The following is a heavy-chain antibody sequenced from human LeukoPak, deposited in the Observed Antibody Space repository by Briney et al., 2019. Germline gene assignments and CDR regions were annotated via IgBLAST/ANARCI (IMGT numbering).Heavy chain of an antibody. CDR2: INTNTGNP. CDR1: GYTFTSYG. Sequence: GASVKVSCKASGYTFTSYGISWVRQAPGQGLEWMGWINTNTGNPTYAQGFTGRFVFSLDTSVSTAYLQISSLKAEDTAVYYCARLAYCKSVGASGRKCGYSYGSDYWGQGTLVTVSS. D-gene: IGHD5-18*01. V-gene: IGHV7-4-1*02. J-gene: IGHJ4*02. CDR3: ARLAYCKSVGASGRKCGYSYGSDY.